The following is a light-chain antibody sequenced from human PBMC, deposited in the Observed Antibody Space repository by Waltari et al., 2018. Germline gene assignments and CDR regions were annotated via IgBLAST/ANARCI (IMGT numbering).Light chain of an antibody. V-gene: IGLV1-40*01. CDR2: GNT. Sequence: QSVLTQPPSVSGAPGQRVALSCTGSRSNIGAGYSVHWYQQLPGTAPKLLIYGNTNRPSGVPDRFSGSKSGTSASLAITGLQAEDEADYYCQSYDTSLSVVIFGGGTELTVL. J-gene: IGLJ2*01. CDR1: RSNIGAGYS. CDR3: QSYDTSLSVVI.